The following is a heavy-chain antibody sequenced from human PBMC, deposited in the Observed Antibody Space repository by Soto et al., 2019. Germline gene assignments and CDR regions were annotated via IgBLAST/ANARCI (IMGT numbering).Heavy chain of an antibody. Sequence: QVQLVQSGAEVKKPGASVKVSCKASGYIFTAYSMHWVRQAPGQGLEWMGVVNPSGGSTNYAQKFQGRITMTSDTSTSTVYMELGGLRSEDTAVYYCAREENCSDGICYSEYFLRCGQGTLVTVSS. CDR1: GYIFTAYS. J-gene: IGHJ1*01. D-gene: IGHD2-15*01. CDR2: VNPSGGST. V-gene: IGHV1-46*01. CDR3: AREENCSDGICYSEYFLR.